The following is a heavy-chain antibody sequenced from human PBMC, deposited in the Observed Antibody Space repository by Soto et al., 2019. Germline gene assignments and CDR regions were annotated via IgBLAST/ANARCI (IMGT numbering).Heavy chain of an antibody. CDR1: GFTFSSYA. V-gene: IGHV3-23*01. Sequence: SCAASGFTFSSYAMSWVRQAPGKGLEWVSAISGSGGSTYYADSVKGRFTISRDNSKNTLYLQMNSLRAEDTAVYYCAKDGPYYYDSSGYYSRHDYWGQGTLVTVSS. J-gene: IGHJ4*02. CDR2: ISGSGGST. D-gene: IGHD3-22*01. CDR3: AKDGPYYYDSSGYYSRHDY.